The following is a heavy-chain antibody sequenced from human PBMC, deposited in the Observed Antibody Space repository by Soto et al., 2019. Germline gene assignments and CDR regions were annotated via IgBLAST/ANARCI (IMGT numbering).Heavy chain of an antibody. Sequence: QVQLVQSGAAVKKPGSSVKISCKASGGTYSSNTINWVRQTAGQGLEWMGGIIPLFGTANYAEKFRGRVTITADRSTNTEAMEMRSRRSEDTAVYYWVSKAACGGDCDAFDSWGQGTLVTVSS. J-gene: IGHJ4*02. V-gene: IGHV1-69*06. CDR1: GGTYSSNT. CDR3: VSKAACGGDCDAFDS. CDR2: IIPLFGTA. D-gene: IGHD2-21*02.